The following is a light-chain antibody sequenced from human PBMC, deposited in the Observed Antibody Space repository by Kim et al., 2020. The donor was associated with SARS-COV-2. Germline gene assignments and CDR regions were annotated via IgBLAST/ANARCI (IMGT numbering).Light chain of an antibody. J-gene: IGLJ1*01. V-gene: IGLV3-1*01. CDR3: QAWDSSTYYV. CDR1: KLGDKY. CDR2: QDS. Sequence: SSSLPPPPSFSFSPGQTASITCSGDKLGDKYACWYQQKPGQSPVLVIYQDSKRPSGIPERFSGSNSGNTATLTISGTQAMDEADYYCQAWDSSTYYVFGTGTKVTVL.